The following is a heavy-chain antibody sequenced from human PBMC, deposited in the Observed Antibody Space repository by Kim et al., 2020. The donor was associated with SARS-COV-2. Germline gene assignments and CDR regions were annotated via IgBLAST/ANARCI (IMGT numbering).Heavy chain of an antibody. Sequence: GGSLRLSCAASGFTFSSYAMHWVRQAPGKGLEWVAVISYDGSNKYYADSVKGRFTISRDNSKNTLYLQMNSLRAEDTAVYYCSSDYHSYDSSGYYSSEY. CDR3: SSDYHSYDSSGYYSSEY. V-gene: IGHV3-30*04. CDR2: ISYDGSNK. D-gene: IGHD3-22*01. CDR1: GFTFSSYA. J-gene: IGHJ1*01.